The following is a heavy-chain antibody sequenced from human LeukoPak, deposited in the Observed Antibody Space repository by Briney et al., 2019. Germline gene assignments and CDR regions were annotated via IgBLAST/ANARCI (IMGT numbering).Heavy chain of an antibody. J-gene: IGHJ4*02. CDR3: AREEGYCSGGNCYSYFDS. D-gene: IGHD2-15*01. CDR2: IYSGGDT. V-gene: IGHV3-53*01. Sequence: PGGSLRLSCAASGFTVSTNYMTWVRQAPGKGLEWVSIIYSGGDTYYADSVKGRFTITRDNTRNSLFLQMYSLRAEDTAVYFCAREEGYCSGGNCYSYFDSWGQGTLVTVSS. CDR1: GFTVSTNY.